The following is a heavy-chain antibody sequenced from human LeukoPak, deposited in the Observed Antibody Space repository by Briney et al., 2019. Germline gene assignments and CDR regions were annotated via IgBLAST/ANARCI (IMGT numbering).Heavy chain of an antibody. CDR2: MNPNSGNT. J-gene: IGHJ4*02. V-gene: IGHV1-8*01. D-gene: IGHD3-16*02. CDR3: ARGPRLGELSLPYYFDY. CDR1: GYTFTSYD. Sequence: GASVKVSCKASGYTFTSYDINWVRQATGQGLEWMGWMNPNSGNTGYAQKFQGRVTMTRNTSISTAYMELSSLRSEDTAVYYCARGPRLGELSLPYYFDYWGQGTLVTVSS.